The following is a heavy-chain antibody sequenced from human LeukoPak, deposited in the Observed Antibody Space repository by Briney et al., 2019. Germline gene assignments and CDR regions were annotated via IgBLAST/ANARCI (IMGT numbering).Heavy chain of an antibody. CDR3: ARQDSDSGYDEGYFDY. V-gene: IGHV4-39*07. CDR1: GGSISSYY. J-gene: IGHJ4*02. D-gene: IGHD5-12*01. Sequence: SETLSLTCTVSGGSISSYYWGWIRQPPGKGLEWIGSIYYSGSTYYNPSLKSRVTISVDTSKNQFSLKLSSVTAADTAVYYCARQDSDSGYDEGYFDYWGQGTLVTVSS. CDR2: IYYSGST.